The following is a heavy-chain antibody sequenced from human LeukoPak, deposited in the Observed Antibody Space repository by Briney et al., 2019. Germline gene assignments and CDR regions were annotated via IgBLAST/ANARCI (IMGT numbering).Heavy chain of an antibody. J-gene: IGHJ4*02. CDR1: GYTFTGHY. Sequence: ASVKVTCKASGYTFTGHYIHWVRPAPGQGLEWMGRINPNSGGTNAAQKFQARVTMTRDTSTRTVYMELSRLRSDDTAVYFCARAVPLPYDSSGSIPYYFDNWGQGTLVTVSS. CDR2: INPNSGGT. D-gene: IGHD3-22*01. V-gene: IGHV1-2*02. CDR3: ARAVPLPYDSSGSIPYYFDN.